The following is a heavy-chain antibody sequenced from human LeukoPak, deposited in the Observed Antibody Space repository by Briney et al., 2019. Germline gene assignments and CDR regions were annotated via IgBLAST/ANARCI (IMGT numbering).Heavy chain of an antibody. D-gene: IGHD6-19*01. J-gene: IGHJ6*03. CDR2: INGGGNTT. Sequence: VQSGGSLRLSCAASGFAFSSFAMGWVRQSPGKGLEWLSTINGGGNTTFYADSVKGRFTTSRDNSKNTLYLHMDSLRPDDAAIYYCTKELHVAVAVADYYYFYMDVWGRGTAVTVSS. CDR1: GFAFSSFA. CDR3: TKELHVAVAVADYYYFYMDV. V-gene: IGHV3-23*01.